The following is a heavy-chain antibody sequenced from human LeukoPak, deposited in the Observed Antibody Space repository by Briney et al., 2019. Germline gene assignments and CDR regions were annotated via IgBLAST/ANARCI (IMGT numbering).Heavy chain of an antibody. D-gene: IGHD6-13*01. CDR2: ISAYNGNT. Sequence: ASVKVSCKASGYTFTSYGISWVRQAPGQGLEWMGWISAYNGNTNYAQKLQGRVTMTTDTSTSTAYMELRSLRSDDTAVYYCARDSHSLYLVSIHLYYIGVWGKGTTVTVSS. CDR3: ARDSHSLYLVSIHLYYIGV. J-gene: IGHJ6*03. CDR1: GYTFTSYG. V-gene: IGHV1-18*01.